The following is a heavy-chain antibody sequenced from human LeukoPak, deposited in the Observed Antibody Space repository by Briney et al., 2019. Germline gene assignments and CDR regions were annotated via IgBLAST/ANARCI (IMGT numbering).Heavy chain of an antibody. J-gene: IGHJ4*02. CDR3: AKGYYDSSGYAQPLDY. Sequence: GGSLRLSCAASGFTFSSYAMSWVRQAPGKGLEWVSAISGSGGSTYYADSVKGRFTISRDNSKNTLYLQMNSLRAEDTAVYYCAKGYYDSSGYAQPLDYWGQGTLVTVSS. D-gene: IGHD3-22*01. CDR2: ISGSGGST. CDR1: GFTFSSYA. V-gene: IGHV3-23*01.